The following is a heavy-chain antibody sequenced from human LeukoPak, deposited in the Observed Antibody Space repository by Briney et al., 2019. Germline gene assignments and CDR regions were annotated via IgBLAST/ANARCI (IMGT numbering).Heavy chain of an antibody. CDR1: GYTFTDCY. CDR3: ARERREFFDY. V-gene: IGHV1-2*02. CDR2: INPNSGGT. J-gene: IGHJ4*02. Sequence: ASVKVSCKASGYTFTDCYVHWVRQAPGQGLEWMGWINPNSGGTKYAQNFQGRVTMTRDTSISTAYMELSRLRSDDTAAYYCARERREFFDYWGQGTLVTVSS. D-gene: IGHD3-10*01.